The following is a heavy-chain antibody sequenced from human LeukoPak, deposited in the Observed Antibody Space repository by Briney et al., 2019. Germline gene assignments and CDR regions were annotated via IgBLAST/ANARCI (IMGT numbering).Heavy chain of an antibody. D-gene: IGHD6-25*01. CDR2: ISGSGGST. Sequence: QTGGSLRLSCAASGFSFSTYGMSWVRQAPGKGLEWVSAISGSGGSTYYADSVKGRFTISRDNSKNTLYLQMNSLRAEDTAVYYCTKRPFSGYFDYWGQGTLVTVSS. CDR1: GFSFSTYG. CDR3: TKRPFSGYFDY. J-gene: IGHJ4*02. V-gene: IGHV3-23*01.